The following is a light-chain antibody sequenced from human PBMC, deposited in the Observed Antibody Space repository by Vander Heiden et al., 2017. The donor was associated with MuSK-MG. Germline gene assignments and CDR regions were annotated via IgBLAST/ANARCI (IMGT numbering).Light chain of an antibody. Sequence: EIVLTQSPGTLSLSPGERATLSCRASQSIGTSLAWYQQKPGQPPRLLIYGASSRATDIPDRFSGSGSGTDFTLTISRLEPEDFAVYYCRRSGSSPWTFGQGTKVXIK. CDR1: QSIGTS. CDR2: GAS. J-gene: IGKJ1*01. V-gene: IGKV3-20*01. CDR3: RRSGSSPWT.